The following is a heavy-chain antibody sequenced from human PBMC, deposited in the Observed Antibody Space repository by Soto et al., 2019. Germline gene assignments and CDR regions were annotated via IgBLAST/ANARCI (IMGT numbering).Heavy chain of an antibody. J-gene: IGHJ6*02. D-gene: IGHD3-10*01. CDR1: CAPITRPL. V-gene: IGHV4-59*08. Sequence: TLHLTCIVSCAPITRPLCTWFRQPPGKGLEWIGYIHHSGSTSYNPSLKSRVTMSVDTSKNHFSLKVNSVAAADTALYYCARQGFGQLHGLVDVWGPGTTVT. CDR3: ARQGFGQLHGLVDV. CDR2: IHHSGST.